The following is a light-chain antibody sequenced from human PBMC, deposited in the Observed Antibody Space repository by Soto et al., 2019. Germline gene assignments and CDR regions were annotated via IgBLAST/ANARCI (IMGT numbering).Light chain of an antibody. Sequence: DIVMTQSPESLAVSLGERATINCKSSQRVLYSSNNKNYLAWYQQKPGQPPKLLISWASTRESGVPDRFSGSGSATDFTLTISSLQAEDVAVYYCQQYYTSWWTFGQGTKLEIK. CDR2: WAS. V-gene: IGKV4-1*01. CDR3: QQYYTSWWT. CDR1: QRVLYSSNNKNY. J-gene: IGKJ2*02.